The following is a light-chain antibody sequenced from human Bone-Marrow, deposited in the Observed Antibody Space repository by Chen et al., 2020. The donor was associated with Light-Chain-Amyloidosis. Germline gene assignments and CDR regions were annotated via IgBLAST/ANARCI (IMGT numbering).Light chain of an antibody. CDR1: DLPTTY. CDR2: DDT. CDR3: QSADSSGTYEVI. J-gene: IGLJ2*01. V-gene: IGLV3-25*03. Sequence: SYELTQPPPVSVSPGQTASITCSGDDLPTTYASWYQHMPGQDRVLGRHDDTERPSGICERFCGSSSGTTATLTISGVQAEYEADYHCQSADSSGTYEVIFGGGTKLTVL.